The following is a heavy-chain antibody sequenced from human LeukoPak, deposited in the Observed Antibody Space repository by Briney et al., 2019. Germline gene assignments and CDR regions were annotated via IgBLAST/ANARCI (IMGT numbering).Heavy chain of an antibody. J-gene: IGHJ4*02. V-gene: IGHV4-34*01. CDR1: GGSLSYYY. CDR2: INRSGST. D-gene: IGHD2-21*02. CDR3: ARGGFYCGDDGYVDY. Sequence: SETLSLTCAVYGGSLSYYYWSWIRQSPEKGLEWIGEINRSGSTNYNPSLKSRVSISVDTSKNQFSLKLSSVTAADTAIYYCARGGFYCGDDGYVDYWGQAALVSVSS.